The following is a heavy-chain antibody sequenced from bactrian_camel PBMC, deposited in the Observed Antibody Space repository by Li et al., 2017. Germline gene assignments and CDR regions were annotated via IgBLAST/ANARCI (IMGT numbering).Heavy chain of an antibody. CDR3: AADSFNLQLARHYKY. D-gene: IGHD2*01. CDR2: IDKAGAT. Sequence: HVQLVESGGGSVQAGGSLRLSCAVSAADFNVLYMAWFRQAPGNEREGVAYIDKAGATDYTYRVKDRFTISKDNVKNTLYLEMNNLELEDTAMYFCAADSFNLQLARHYKYWGQGTQVTVS. J-gene: IGHJ4*01. CDR1: AADFNVLY. V-gene: IGHV3S53*01.